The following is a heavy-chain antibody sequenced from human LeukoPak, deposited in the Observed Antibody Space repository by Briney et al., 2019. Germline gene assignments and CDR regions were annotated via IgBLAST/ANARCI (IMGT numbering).Heavy chain of an antibody. CDR3: ATDGGNGLDY. CDR1: GGSISSYY. V-gene: IGHV4-59*12. J-gene: IGHJ4*02. Sequence: SETLSLTCTVSGGSISSYYWSWIRQPPGKGLEWIGYIYYSGSTNYNPSLKSRVTISVDTSKNQFSLKVSSVTAADTAVYYCATDGGNGLDYWGQGTLVTVSS. D-gene: IGHD4-23*01. CDR2: IYYSGST.